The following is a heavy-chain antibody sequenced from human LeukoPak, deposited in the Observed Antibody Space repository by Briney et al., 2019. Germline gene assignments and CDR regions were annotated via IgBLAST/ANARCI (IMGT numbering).Heavy chain of an antibody. V-gene: IGHV1-2*02. Sequence: ASVKVSCKASGYTFTGYYMHWVRQAPGQGLEWMGWINPNSGGTNYAQKFQGRVTMTRDTSISTAYMELSSLRSEDTAVYYCARGVSPSVRGVISIYYYYYMDVWGKGTTVTISS. CDR3: ARGVSPSVRGVISIYYYYYMDV. D-gene: IGHD3-10*01. J-gene: IGHJ6*03. CDR1: GYTFTGYY. CDR2: INPNSGGT.